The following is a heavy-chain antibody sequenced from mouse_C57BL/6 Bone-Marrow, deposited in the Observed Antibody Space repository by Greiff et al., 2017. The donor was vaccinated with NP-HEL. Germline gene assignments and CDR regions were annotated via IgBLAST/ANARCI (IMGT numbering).Heavy chain of an antibody. CDR3: ARGGFPPFAY. Sequence: QVHVKQPGAELVMPGASVKLSCKASGYTFTSYWMHWVKQRPGQGLEWIGEIDPSDSYTNYNQKFKGKSTLTVDKSSSTAYMQLSSLTSEDSAVYYCARGGFPPFAYWGQGTLVTVSA. CDR1: GYTFTSYW. V-gene: IGHV1-69*01. J-gene: IGHJ3*01. CDR2: IDPSDSYT.